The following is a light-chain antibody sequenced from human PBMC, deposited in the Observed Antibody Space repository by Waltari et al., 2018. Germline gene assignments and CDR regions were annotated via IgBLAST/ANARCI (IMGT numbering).Light chain of an antibody. CDR2: DAS. Sequence: DIQMTQSPSTLSASVGDRVTITCRASQSIKNWLAWYQQKPGKAPKLLIYDASSLESGVPSRFSGRGSETEFTLTISSLQPDDFATYYCQQYNSYSFVSFGGGTKVEVK. CDR1: QSIKNW. J-gene: IGKJ4*01. CDR3: QQYNSYSFVS. V-gene: IGKV1-5*01.